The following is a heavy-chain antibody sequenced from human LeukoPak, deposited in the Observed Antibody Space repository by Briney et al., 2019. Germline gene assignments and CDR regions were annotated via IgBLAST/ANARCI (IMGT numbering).Heavy chain of an antibody. CDR2: ISSSSSTI. J-gene: IGHJ6*03. CDR1: GFTFSSYN. Sequence: GGSLRLSCAASGFTFSSYNMNWVRQAPGKGLEWVSYISSSSSTIYYADSVKGRFTIFRDNAKNSLYLQMNSLRAEDTAVYYCAKGRGSNLVNYYYMDVWGKGTTVTVSS. V-gene: IGHV3-48*01. D-gene: IGHD6-13*01. CDR3: AKGRGSNLVNYYYMDV.